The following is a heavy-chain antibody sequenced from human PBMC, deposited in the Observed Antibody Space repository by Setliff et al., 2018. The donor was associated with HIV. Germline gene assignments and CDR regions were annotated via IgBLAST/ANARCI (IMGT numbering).Heavy chain of an antibody. D-gene: IGHD2-21*02. V-gene: IGHV4-39*01. J-gene: IGHJ5*02. CDR1: DDSVSTIGYH. CDR2: IYYSGTT. CDR3: ARHGGRDQINWFDP. Sequence: PSETLSLTCTVSDDSVSTIGYHWGWIRQPPGWGLEWIGSIYYSGTTFYNPSLKSRVFISIDASENQFSLRLSSLTAADTALYYCARHGGRDQINWFDPWGQGTLVTVSS.